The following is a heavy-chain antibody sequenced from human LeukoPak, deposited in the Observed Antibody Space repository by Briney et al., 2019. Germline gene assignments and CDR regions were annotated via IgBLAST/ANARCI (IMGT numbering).Heavy chain of an antibody. J-gene: IGHJ6*02. Sequence: ASVKVSCKASGYTFTGYYMHWVRQAPGQGLEWMGWINPNSGGTNYAQKFQGRVTMTRNTSISTAYMELSSLRSEDTAVYYCASAGSSWYWGVENMDVWGQGTTVTVSS. CDR2: INPNSGGT. D-gene: IGHD6-13*01. CDR3: ASAGSSWYWGVENMDV. V-gene: IGHV1-2*02. CDR1: GYTFTGYY.